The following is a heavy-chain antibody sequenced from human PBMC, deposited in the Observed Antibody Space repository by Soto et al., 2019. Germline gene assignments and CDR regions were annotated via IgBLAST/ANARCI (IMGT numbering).Heavy chain of an antibody. V-gene: IGHV4-34*01. J-gene: IGHJ1*01. CDR1: GGSFSGYY. D-gene: IGHD1-1*01. Sequence: QVQLQQWGAGLLKPSETLSLTCAVYGGSFSGYYWSWIRQPPGKGLEWIGEINHSGSTNYNPSLKSRVTISVDTSNNQFSLKLSSVTAADTAVYYCARGWLERYPQCFQHWCQGTLVTVSS. CDR3: ARGWLERYPQCFQH. CDR2: INHSGST.